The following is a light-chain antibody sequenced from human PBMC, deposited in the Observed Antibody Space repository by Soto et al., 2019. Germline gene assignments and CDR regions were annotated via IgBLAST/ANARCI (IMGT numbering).Light chain of an antibody. V-gene: IGKV1-5*01. CDR1: QSISSW. Sequence: DIQLTQSTSTLSASVGDRVTITCRASQSISSWLAWYQQKPVKAPKLLIYDASSLESGVPSRFSGSRSGTAISRTFSSLQPADFATCYDEHYNSSSRTVGLGTKVDSK. CDR2: DAS. J-gene: IGKJ1*01. CDR3: EHYNSSSRT.